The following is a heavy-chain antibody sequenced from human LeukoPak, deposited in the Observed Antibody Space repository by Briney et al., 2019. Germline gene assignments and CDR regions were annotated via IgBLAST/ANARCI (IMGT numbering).Heavy chain of an antibody. J-gene: IGHJ4*02. CDR2: INLNSGGT. CDR1: GYSFTSYW. V-gene: IGHV1-2*02. D-gene: IGHD6-6*01. CDR3: ARAGHGATSVGEYMNDY. Sequence: GESLKISXKGSGYSFTSYWIGWVRQAPGQGLEWMGWINLNSGGTSYAQKFQGRVTMTRDTSITSAYMELSSLRSDDTAVYYCARAGHGATSVGEYMNDYWGQGTLVTVSS.